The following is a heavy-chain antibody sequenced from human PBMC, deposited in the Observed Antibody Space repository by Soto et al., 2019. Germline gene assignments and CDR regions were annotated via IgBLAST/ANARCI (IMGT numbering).Heavy chain of an antibody. Sequence: HGESLKISCQVSGYTFTIYWIGWVRQMPGKGLEWMGIIYPSDSDTRYSPSFQGQVTISADQSINTAYLQWDSLKASDTAIYYCAASIFYYGRGVWGQGTTVTVSS. J-gene: IGHJ6*02. CDR1: GYTFTIYW. CDR3: AASIFYYGRGV. CDR2: IYPSDSDT. V-gene: IGHV5-51*01.